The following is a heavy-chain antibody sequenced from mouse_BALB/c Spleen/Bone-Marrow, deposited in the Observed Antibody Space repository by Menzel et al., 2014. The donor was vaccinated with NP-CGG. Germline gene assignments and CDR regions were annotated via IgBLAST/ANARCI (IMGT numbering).Heavy chain of an antibody. V-gene: IGHV5-6*02. J-gene: IGHJ2*01. CDR3: ARRGTGTGSYYFDY. D-gene: IGHD4-1*01. CDR1: GFTFSNYG. Sequence: EVNVVESGGDLVKPGGSLELSCAASGFTFSNYGMSWVRQTPDKRLEWVATISSVGSHTYYPDSVKGRFTISRDNAKNTLFLQMSSLKSEDTAMYYCARRGTGTGSYYFDYWGQGTTLTVSS. CDR2: ISSVGSHT.